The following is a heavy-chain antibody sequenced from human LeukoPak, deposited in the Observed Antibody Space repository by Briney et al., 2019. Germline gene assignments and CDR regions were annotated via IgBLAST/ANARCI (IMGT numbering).Heavy chain of an antibody. CDR1: GFTFSSYG. CDR3: AKGLPYDSPLGYYGMDV. D-gene: IGHD3-22*01. V-gene: IGHV3-30*18. J-gene: IGHJ6*02. CDR2: ISYDGSNK. Sequence: GGSLRLSRAASGFTFSSYGMHWVRQAPGKGLEWVAVISYDGSNKYYADSVKGRFTISRDNSKNTLYLQMNSLRAEDTAVYYCAKGLPYDSPLGYYGMDVWGQGTTVTVSS.